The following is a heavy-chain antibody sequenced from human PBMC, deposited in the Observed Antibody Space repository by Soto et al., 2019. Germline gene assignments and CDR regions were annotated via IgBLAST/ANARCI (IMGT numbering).Heavy chain of an antibody. D-gene: IGHD6-19*01. CDR3: ARVLSVAGTRGFHYYYYGMDV. V-gene: IGHV3-48*02. CDR1: GFTFSSYS. J-gene: IGHJ6*02. Sequence: EVQLVDSVVGLVQPGGSLRLSCAASGFTFSSYSMNWVRQAPGKGLEWVSYISSSSSTIYYADSVKGRFTISRDNAKNSLYLQMNSLRDEDTAVYYCARVLSVAGTRGFHYYYYGMDVWGQGTTVTVSS. CDR2: ISSSSSTI.